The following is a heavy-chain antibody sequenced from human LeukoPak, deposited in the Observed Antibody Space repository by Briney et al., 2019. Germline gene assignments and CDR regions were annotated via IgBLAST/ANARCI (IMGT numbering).Heavy chain of an antibody. CDR1: GYTFTSYD. CDR3: ARGRDYGGLENFDY. D-gene: IGHD4-23*01. Sequence: GASVTVSCTASGYTFTSYDINWVRQATGQGLEWMGWMNPNSGNTGYAQKFQGRVTMTRNTSISTAYMELSSLRSEDTAVYYCARGRDYGGLENFDYWGQGTLVTVSS. CDR2: MNPNSGNT. V-gene: IGHV1-8*01. J-gene: IGHJ4*02.